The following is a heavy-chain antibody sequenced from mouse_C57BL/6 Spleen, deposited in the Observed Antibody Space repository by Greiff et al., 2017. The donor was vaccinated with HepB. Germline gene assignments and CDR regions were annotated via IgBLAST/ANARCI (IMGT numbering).Heavy chain of an antibody. V-gene: IGHV14-2*01. CDR2: IDPEDGET. D-gene: IGHD1-1*01. CDR1: GFNIKDYY. J-gene: IGHJ2*01. Sequence: EVHLVESGAELVKPGASVKLSCTASGFNIKDYYMHWVKHRTEQGLEWIGRIDPEDGETKYAPKFQGKATITADTSSNTAYLQLSSLTSEDTAVYYCARGVTTDYFDYWGQGTTLTVSS. CDR3: ARGVTTDYFDY.